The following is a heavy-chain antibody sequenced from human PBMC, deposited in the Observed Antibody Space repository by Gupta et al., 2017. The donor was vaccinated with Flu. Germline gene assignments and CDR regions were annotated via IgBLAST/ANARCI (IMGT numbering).Heavy chain of an antibody. V-gene: IGHV3-30*18. CDR3: AKVTGNGYDYRSGCDS. D-gene: IGHD5-12*01. Sequence: WVRQAPGKGLEWVALISYDGSTKSYADSVKGRFTISRDNSMNTLYLQINSLRPEDSAVYYCAKVTGNGYDYRSGCDSWGQGTLVTVSS. CDR2: ISYDGSTK. J-gene: IGHJ5*01.